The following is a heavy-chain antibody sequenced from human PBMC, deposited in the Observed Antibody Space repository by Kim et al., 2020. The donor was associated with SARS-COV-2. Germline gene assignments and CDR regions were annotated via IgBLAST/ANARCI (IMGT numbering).Heavy chain of an antibody. V-gene: IGHV3-9*01. J-gene: IGHJ6*02. D-gene: IGHD5-12*01. CDR3: AKDLGGYPQLEYYYYYYGMDV. CDR2: ISWNSGSI. CDR1: GFTFDDYA. Sequence: GGSLRLSCAASGFTFDDYAMHWVRQAPGKGLEWVSGISWNSGSIGYADSVKGRFTISRDNAKNSLYLQMNSLRAEDTALYYCAKDLGGYPQLEYYYYYYGMDVWGQGTTVTVSS.